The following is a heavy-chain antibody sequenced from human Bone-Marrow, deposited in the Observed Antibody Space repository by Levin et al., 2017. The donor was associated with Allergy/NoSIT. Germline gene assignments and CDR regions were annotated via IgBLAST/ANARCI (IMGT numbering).Heavy chain of an antibody. D-gene: IGHD5-24*01. CDR1: GFTFSDHY. V-gene: IGHV3-72*01. J-gene: IGHJ3*02. Sequence: PGGSLRLSCAVSGFTFSDHYMDWVRQAPEKGLEWVGRSRKKADSYTTEYAASVKGRFTISRDDSKNLMYLQMNSLKIEDTALYYCVRGRGGYNPFDIWGQGTSVTVSS. CDR2: SRKKADSYTT. CDR3: VRGRGGYNPFDI.